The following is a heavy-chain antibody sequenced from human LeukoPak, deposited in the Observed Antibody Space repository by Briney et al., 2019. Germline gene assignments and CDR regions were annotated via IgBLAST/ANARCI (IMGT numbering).Heavy chain of an antibody. CDR3: ASGVGALGY. V-gene: IGHV4-59*01. J-gene: IGHJ4*02. CDR1: GGSITNYY. D-gene: IGHD3-10*01. CDR2: IYYRGNT. Sequence: PSETLSLTCSVSGGSITNYYWSWIRQPPGRGLEWIGYIYYRGNTYYNASLKSRVTISVDTSQNEVSLNLTSVTAADTAVYYCASGVGALGYWGQGTLVTVSS.